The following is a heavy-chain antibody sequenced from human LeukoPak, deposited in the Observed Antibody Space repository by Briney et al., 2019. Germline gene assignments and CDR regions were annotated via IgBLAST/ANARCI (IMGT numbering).Heavy chain of an antibody. V-gene: IGHV3-30*18. D-gene: IGHD3-3*02. Sequence: GGSLRLSCAASGFTFSSYGMHWVRQAPGKGLEWVAVISYDGSNKYYADSVKGRFTISRDNSKNTLYLQMNSLRVEDTAVYYCAKDGVTGHFWSGYSTYFDYWGQGTLVTVSS. J-gene: IGHJ4*02. CDR3: AKDGVTGHFWSGYSTYFDY. CDR2: ISYDGSNK. CDR1: GFTFSSYG.